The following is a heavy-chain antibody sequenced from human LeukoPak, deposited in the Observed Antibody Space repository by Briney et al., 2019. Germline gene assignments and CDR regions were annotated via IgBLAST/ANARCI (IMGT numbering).Heavy chain of an antibody. D-gene: IGHD6-13*01. CDR1: GFTFSSYA. CDR3: AKVGYSSSWYVGAFDV. Sequence: GGSLRLSCAASGFTFSSYAMSWVRQAPGKGLEWVSAVSGSGGSSDYADSGKGRFTISRDNSKNTLHLQMNSLRAEDTALYYCAKVGYSSSWYVGAFDVWGQGTMVTVSS. CDR2: VSGSGGSS. V-gene: IGHV3-23*01. J-gene: IGHJ3*01.